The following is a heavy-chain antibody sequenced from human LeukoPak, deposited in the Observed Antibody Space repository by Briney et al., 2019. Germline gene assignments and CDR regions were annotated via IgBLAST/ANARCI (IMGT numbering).Heavy chain of an antibody. CDR3: ARDLPTLIAAASI. J-gene: IGHJ3*02. CDR2: IYTSGST. CDR1: GGSISSGSYY. D-gene: IGHD6-13*01. V-gene: IGHV4-61*02. Sequence: SQTLSLTCTVSGGSISSGSYYWSWIRQPAGKGLEWIGRIYTSGSTNYNPSLKSRVTISVDTSKNQFSLKLSSATAADTAVYYCARDLPTLIAAASIWGQGTMVTVSS.